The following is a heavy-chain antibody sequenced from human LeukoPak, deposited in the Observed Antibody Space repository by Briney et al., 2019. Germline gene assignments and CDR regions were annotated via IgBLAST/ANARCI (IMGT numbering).Heavy chain of an antibody. CDR3: ASRTQSYGDYYCDY. Sequence: SETLSLTCAVYGGSFSGYYWSWIRQPPGKGLEWIGEINHSGSTNCNPSLKSRVTISVDTSKNKFSLKLSFVTAADTAAYYCASRTQSYGDYYCDYWGQGTLVSVSS. J-gene: IGHJ4*02. D-gene: IGHD4-17*01. V-gene: IGHV4-34*01. CDR1: GGSFSGYY. CDR2: INHSGST.